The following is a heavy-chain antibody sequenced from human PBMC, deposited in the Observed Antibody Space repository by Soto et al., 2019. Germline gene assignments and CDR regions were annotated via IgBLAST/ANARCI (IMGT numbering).Heavy chain of an antibody. V-gene: IGHV4-59*08. CDR3: AGLDYGDSSFDY. J-gene: IGHJ4*02. D-gene: IGHD4-17*01. CDR1: GGSISSYY. CDR2: IYYSGST. Sequence: PSETLSLTCTVSGGSISSYYWSWIRQPPGKGLEWIGYIYYSGSTNYNPSLKSRVTISVDTSKNQFSLKLSSVTAADTAVYYCAGLDYGDSSFDYRGQGTLVTVSS.